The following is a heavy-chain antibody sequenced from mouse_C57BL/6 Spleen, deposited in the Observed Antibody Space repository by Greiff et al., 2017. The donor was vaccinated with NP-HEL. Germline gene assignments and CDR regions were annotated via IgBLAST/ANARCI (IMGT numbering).Heavy chain of an antibody. Sequence: QVHVKQPGTELVKPGASVKLSCKASGYTFTSYWMHWVKQRPGQGLEWIGNINPSNGGTNYNEKFKSKATLTVDKSSSTAYMQLSSLTSEDSAVYYCARWTVVARYFDVWGTGTTVTVSS. V-gene: IGHV1-53*01. D-gene: IGHD1-1*01. CDR2: INPSNGGT. CDR1: GYTFTSYW. J-gene: IGHJ1*03. CDR3: ARWTVVARYFDV.